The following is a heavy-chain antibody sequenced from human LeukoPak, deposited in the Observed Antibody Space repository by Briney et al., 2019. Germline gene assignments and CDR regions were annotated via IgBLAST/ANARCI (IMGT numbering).Heavy chain of an antibody. CDR3: ARENCSGTSCYFDY. V-gene: IGHV1-69*01. D-gene: IGHD2-2*01. J-gene: IGHJ4*02. CDR1: GGTFSSYA. Sequence: SVKVSCKASGGTFSSYAISWVRQAPGQGLEWMGGIIPIFGTANYAQKFQGRVTITADESTSTAYMELSSLRSEDTAVYYCARENCSGTSCYFDYWGQGTLVTVSS. CDR2: IIPIFGTA.